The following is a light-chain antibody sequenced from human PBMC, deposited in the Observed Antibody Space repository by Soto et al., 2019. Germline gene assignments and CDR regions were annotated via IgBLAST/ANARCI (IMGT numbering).Light chain of an antibody. J-gene: IGKJ4*01. V-gene: IGKV3-11*01. CDR1: QSVSSY. CDR2: DAS. Sequence: EIVLTQSPATLSLSPGERATLSCRASQSVSSYLAWYQQKPGQAPRLLIYDASNRATGIPARFSGSGSGTDLTLTISSLEPEDFAVYYCQQRSNWPPLTFGGGTKV. CDR3: QQRSNWPPLT.